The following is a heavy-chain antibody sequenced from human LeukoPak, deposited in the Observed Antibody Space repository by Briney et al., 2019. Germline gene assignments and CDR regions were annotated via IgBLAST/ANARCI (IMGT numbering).Heavy chain of an antibody. J-gene: IGHJ5*02. Sequence: ASVKVSCKASGYTFTSYAMRWVRQAPGQGLEWMEWINTNTGNPTYAQGFTGRFVFSLDTSVSTAYLQISSLKAEDTAVYYCARDYSEEFGELIFWFDPWGQGTLVTVSS. CDR3: ARDYSEEFGELIFWFDP. D-gene: IGHD3-10*01. CDR2: INTNTGNP. CDR1: GYTFTSYA. V-gene: IGHV7-4-1*02.